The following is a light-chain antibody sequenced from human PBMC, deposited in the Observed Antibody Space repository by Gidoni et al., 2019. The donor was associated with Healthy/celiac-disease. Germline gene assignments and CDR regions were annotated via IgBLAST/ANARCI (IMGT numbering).Light chain of an antibody. J-gene: IGKJ4*01. CDR3: QQYNNWPLT. CDR2: CAS. Sequence: EIVMTQSPATLSVSPGERATLSCRASQSVSSNLAWYQQKPGQAPRLLIYCASTRATGIPARFSVSGSGTEFTLTISGLQSEDFAVYYCQQYNNWPLTFGGWTKVEIK. V-gene: IGKV3-15*01. CDR1: QSVSSN.